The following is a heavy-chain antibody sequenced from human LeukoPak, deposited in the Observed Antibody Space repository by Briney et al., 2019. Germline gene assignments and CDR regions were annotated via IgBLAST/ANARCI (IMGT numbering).Heavy chain of an antibody. CDR2: IYPGDSDT. CDR1: GYXFATYW. Sequence: GESLKISCKGSGYXFATYWIGWVRQMPGKGLEWMGIIYPGDSDTRYSPSFRGQVTISADKSISTAYLQWSSLKASDTAVYYCARQGGSTSSYFDYWGQGTLVTVSS. V-gene: IGHV5-51*01. CDR3: ARQGGSTSSYFDY. J-gene: IGHJ4*02. D-gene: IGHD6-6*01.